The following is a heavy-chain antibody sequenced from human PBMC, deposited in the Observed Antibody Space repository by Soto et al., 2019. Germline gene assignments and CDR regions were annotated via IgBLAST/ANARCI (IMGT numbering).Heavy chain of an antibody. Sequence: GGSLRLSCAASGFTFSNAWMSWVRQAPGKGLEWVGRIKSKTDGGTTDYAAPVKGRFTISRDDSKNTLYLQMNSLKTEDTAVYYCTTDSDPFYYSNYGEVDYWGQGTLVTVSS. D-gene: IGHD4-4*01. CDR2: IKSKTDGGTT. CDR1: GFTFSNAW. CDR3: TTDSDPFYYSNYGEVDY. J-gene: IGHJ4*02. V-gene: IGHV3-15*01.